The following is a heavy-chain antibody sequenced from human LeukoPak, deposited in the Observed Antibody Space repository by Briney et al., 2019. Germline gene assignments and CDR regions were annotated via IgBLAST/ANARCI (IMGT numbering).Heavy chain of an antibody. CDR2: IYYSGTT. V-gene: IGHV4-39*02. Sequence: PSETLSLTCTVSGGSISTSNYYWGWIRQPPGKGLEWIGSIYYSGTTYYNPSLKSRVTISVDTSKNQFSLKLSSVTAADTAVYYCARDLFLERAFDIWGQGTMVTVSS. D-gene: IGHD1-1*01. J-gene: IGHJ3*02. CDR1: GGSISTSNYY. CDR3: ARDLFLERAFDI.